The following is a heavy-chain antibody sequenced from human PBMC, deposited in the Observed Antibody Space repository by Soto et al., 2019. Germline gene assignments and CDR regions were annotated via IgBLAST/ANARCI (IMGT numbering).Heavy chain of an antibody. CDR3: AKASGSYYGSFDY. Sequence: GGSLRLSCAASGFTFDDYAMHWVRQAPGKGLEWVSGISWNSGSIGYADSVKGRFTISRDNAKNSLYLQMNSLRAEDTALYYCAKASGSYYGSFDYWGQGTLVTVSS. CDR1: GFTFDDYA. D-gene: IGHD1-26*01. CDR2: ISWNSGSI. V-gene: IGHV3-9*01. J-gene: IGHJ4*02.